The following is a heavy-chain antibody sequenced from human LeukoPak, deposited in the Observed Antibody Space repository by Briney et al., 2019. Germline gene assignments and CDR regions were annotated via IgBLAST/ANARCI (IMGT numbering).Heavy chain of an antibody. Sequence: GGSLRLSCAASGFTFSSYAMSWVRQAPGKGLEWVSAISGSGGSTYYADSVKGRFTISRDNSKNTLYLQMNSLRAEDTAVYYCAKDNYSGYGRATAGSDYWGQGTLVTVSS. CDR1: GFTFSSYA. CDR2: ISGSGGST. V-gene: IGHV3-23*01. J-gene: IGHJ4*02. D-gene: IGHD5-12*01. CDR3: AKDNYSGYGRATAGSDY.